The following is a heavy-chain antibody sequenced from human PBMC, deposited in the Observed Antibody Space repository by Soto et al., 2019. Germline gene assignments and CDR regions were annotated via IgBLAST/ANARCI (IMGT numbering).Heavy chain of an antibody. V-gene: IGHV1-18*01. D-gene: IGHD5-12*01. J-gene: IGHJ4*02. CDR2: ISAYNGNT. CDR3: ARAPEEEWLPSRSYDY. CDR1: GYTFTSYG. Sequence: QVQLVQSGAEVKKPGASVKVSCKASGYTFTSYGISWVRQAPGQGLEWMGWISAYNGNTNYAQKLQGRVTMTTDTXTXXAYRELRSLRSDDTAVYYCARAPEEEWLPSRSYDYWGQGTLVTVSS.